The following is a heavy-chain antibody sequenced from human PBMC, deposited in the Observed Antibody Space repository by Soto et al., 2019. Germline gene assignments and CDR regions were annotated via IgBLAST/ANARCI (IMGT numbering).Heavy chain of an antibody. CDR2: ILHSGST. J-gene: IGHJ6*02. V-gene: IGHV4-39*01. Sequence: SETLSLTCSVSGGSVSISTYYWAWVRQTPGKGLEWLGSILHSGSTYYNPSLKSRLTLSVDTSEDQFSLNLSSVTATDTGVYSCETLHVDMYFHGSAVWGPGTTLTV. D-gene: IGHD2-8*01. CDR3: ETLHVDMYFHGSAV. CDR1: GGSVSISTYY.